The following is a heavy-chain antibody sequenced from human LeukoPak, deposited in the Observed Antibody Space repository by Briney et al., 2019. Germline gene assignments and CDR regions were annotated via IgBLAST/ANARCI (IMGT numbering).Heavy chain of an antibody. CDR2: INPTSGGT. CDR3: ARSPLILTGENFDY. J-gene: IGHJ4*02. Sequence: ASVKVSCKASGYTFTGYYIHWVRQAPGQGLEWMGWINPTSGGTNYAQKFQDRVTMTRDTSISTAYMEVGRLRSADTAVYYCARSPLILTGENFDYWGQGTLVTVSS. CDR1: GYTFTGYY. V-gene: IGHV1-2*02. D-gene: IGHD3-9*01.